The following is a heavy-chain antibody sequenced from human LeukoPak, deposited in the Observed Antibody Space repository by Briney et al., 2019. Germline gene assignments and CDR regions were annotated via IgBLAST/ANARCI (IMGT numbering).Heavy chain of an antibody. Sequence: GVSLRLSCAASGFTVSSNYMSWVRQAPGKGLEWVSVIYSGGSTYYADSVKGRFTISRDNSKNTLYLQMNSLRAEDTAVYYCARVPMRYCSSTSCPPLFDYWGQGTLVTVSS. CDR1: GFTVSSNY. CDR2: IYSGGST. V-gene: IGHV3-53*01. J-gene: IGHJ4*02. D-gene: IGHD2-2*01. CDR3: ARVPMRYCSSTSCPPLFDY.